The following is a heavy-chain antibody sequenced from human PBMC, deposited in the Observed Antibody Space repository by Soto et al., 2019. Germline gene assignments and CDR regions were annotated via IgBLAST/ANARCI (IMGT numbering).Heavy chain of an antibody. V-gene: IGHV1-18*01. D-gene: IGHD3-22*01. Sequence: QVQLVQSGAEVKKPGASVKVSCKASGYTFNSYGISWVRQAPGQGLEWMGWISVYNGNTNYAQKYQGRVTMTTDTSTSTDYMEMRSLRSDDTAVYYCGRDISSRDSSGYLVGYWGQGTLVTVSS. J-gene: IGHJ4*02. CDR1: GYTFNSYG. CDR3: GRDISSRDSSGYLVGY. CDR2: ISVYNGNT.